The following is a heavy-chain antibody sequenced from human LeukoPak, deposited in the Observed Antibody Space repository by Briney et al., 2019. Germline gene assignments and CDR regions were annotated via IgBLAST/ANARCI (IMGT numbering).Heavy chain of an antibody. Sequence: GGSLRLSCAASGFTFSSYSMNWVRQAPGKGLEWVSSISSSSSYIYYADSVKGRFTISRDNAKNPLYLQMNSLRAEDTAVYYCARDRFSDSSSMDVWGQGTTVTVSS. D-gene: IGHD3-22*01. V-gene: IGHV3-21*01. CDR3: ARDRFSDSSSMDV. J-gene: IGHJ6*02. CDR1: GFTFSSYS. CDR2: ISSSSSYI.